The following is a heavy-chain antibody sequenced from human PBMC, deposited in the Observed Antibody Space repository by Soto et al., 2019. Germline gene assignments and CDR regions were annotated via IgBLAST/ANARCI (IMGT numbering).Heavy chain of an antibody. CDR2: IIPILGIA. J-gene: IGHJ5*02. CDR1: GGTFSSYT. D-gene: IGHD1-26*01. CDR3: ARDPYYLVRSPAPNWFDP. V-gene: IGHV1-69*08. Sequence: QVQLVQSGAEVKKPGSSVKVSCKASGGTFSSYTISWVRQAPGQGLEWMGRIIPILGIANYAQKLQGRATIPADKSTSTAYMELSSLRSEDTAVYYCARDPYYLVRSPAPNWFDPWCQGTLVTVSS.